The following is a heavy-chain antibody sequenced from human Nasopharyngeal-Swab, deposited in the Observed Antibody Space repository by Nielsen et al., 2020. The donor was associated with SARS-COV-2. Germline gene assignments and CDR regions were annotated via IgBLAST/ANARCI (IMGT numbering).Heavy chain of an antibody. J-gene: IGHJ6*02. CDR1: GYTFTGYY. V-gene: IGHV1-2*04. D-gene: IGHD2-15*01. Sequence: VKVSCKASGYTFTGYYMHWVRQAPGQGLEWMGWINPNSGGTNYAQKFQGWVTMTRDTSISTAYMELSRLRSDDTAVYYCARDLVYSYYYYGMDVRGQGTTVTVSS. CDR3: ARDLVYSYYYYGMDV. CDR2: INPNSGGT.